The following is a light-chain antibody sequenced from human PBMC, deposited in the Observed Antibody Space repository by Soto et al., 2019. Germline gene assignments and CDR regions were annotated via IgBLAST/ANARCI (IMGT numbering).Light chain of an antibody. V-gene: IGLV2-14*01. CDR1: SSDVGGYNY. CDR2: EVS. J-gene: IGLJ1*01. Sequence: QSALAQPASVSGSPGQSITISCTGTSSDVGGYNYVAWYQQHPGKVPRLMIYEVSNRPSGVSNRFSGSKSGSTASLTISGLQAEDAADYYCISYTSSSTSYVFGTGTKVTVL. CDR3: ISYTSSSTSYV.